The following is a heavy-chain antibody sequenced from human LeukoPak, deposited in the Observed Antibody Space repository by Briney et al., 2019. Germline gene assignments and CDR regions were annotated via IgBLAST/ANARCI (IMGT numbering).Heavy chain of an antibody. CDR2: IKQDGSEK. CDR3: ARGGVMIVTPLYYYYGLDL. V-gene: IGHV3-7*01. Sequence: GGSLRLSCAASGFTFSSYWMSWVRQAPGKGREWGANIKQDGSEKYYVDSVKGRFTISRDNAKNSLSLQMNSLRGEDTAVYYCARGGVMIVTPLYYYYGLDLWGQGTTVTVYS. D-gene: IGHD3-22*01. CDR1: GFTFSSYW. J-gene: IGHJ6*02.